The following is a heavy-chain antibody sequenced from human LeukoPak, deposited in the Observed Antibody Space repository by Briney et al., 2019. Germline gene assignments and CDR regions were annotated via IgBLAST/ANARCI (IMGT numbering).Heavy chain of an antibody. V-gene: IGHV4-39*01. CDR1: GGSISSSTYY. CDR3: ARGDGYNFDY. CDR2: IYYSGST. Sequence: PSETLSLTCSVSGGSISSSTYYWGWIRQPPGKELEWIGSIYYSGSTDYNPSLRSRVTISVDTSKNQFSLKLSSVTAADTAVYYCARGDGYNFDYWGQGTLVTVSS. J-gene: IGHJ4*02. D-gene: IGHD5-24*01.